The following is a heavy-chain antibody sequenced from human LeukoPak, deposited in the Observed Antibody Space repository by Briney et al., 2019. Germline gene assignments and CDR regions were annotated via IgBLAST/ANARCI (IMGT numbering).Heavy chain of an antibody. CDR3: ARSSSWRESRGGRDY. CDR1: GFTFSSYE. J-gene: IGHJ4*02. V-gene: IGHV3-48*03. CDR2: ISSNGSTI. D-gene: IGHD6-13*01. Sequence: GGSLRLSCAASGFTFSSYEMNWVRQAPGKGLEWVSYISSNGSTIYYADSVKGRFTISRDNAKNSLYLQMNSLRAEGTAVYYCARSSSWRESRGGRDYWGQGTLVTVSS.